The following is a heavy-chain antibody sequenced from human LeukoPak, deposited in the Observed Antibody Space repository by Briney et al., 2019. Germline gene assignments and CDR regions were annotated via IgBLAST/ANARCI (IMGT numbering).Heavy chain of an antibody. Sequence: GGSLRLSCAASGFTFNRYNMNWVRQAPGKGLEYVSAISSNGGSTYYANSVKGRFTISRDNSKNTLYLQMGSLRAEDMAVYYCARGKYSYGYAADYWGQGTLVTVSS. CDR2: ISSNGGST. CDR3: ARGKYSYGYAADY. J-gene: IGHJ4*02. V-gene: IGHV3-64*01. D-gene: IGHD5-18*01. CDR1: GFTFNRYN.